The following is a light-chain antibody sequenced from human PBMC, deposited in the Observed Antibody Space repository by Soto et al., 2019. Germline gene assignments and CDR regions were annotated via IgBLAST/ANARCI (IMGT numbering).Light chain of an antibody. Sequence: EIVLTQSPGTLSLSPGERATLSCRASQSVSDSYLAWYQQKPGQAPRLLIYDASNRATGIPARFSGSGSGTDFTLTISSLEPEDFAVYYCQQRSNWPLFTFGPGTKVDIK. V-gene: IGKV3-11*01. CDR2: DAS. CDR3: QQRSNWPLFT. J-gene: IGKJ3*01. CDR1: QSVSDSY.